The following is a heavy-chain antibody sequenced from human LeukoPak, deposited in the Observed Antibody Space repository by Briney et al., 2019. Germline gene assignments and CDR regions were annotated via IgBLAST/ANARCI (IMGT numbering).Heavy chain of an antibody. CDR3: AGPTDFLTGSAFDI. Sequence: SETLSLTCAVYGGSFSGYYRSWIRQPPGKGLEWIGEINHSGSTNYNPSLKSRVTISVDTSKNQFSLKLSSVTAADTAVYYCAGPTDFLTGSAFDIWGQGTMVTVSS. J-gene: IGHJ3*02. CDR1: GGSFSGYY. D-gene: IGHD3-9*01. CDR2: INHSGST. V-gene: IGHV4-34*01.